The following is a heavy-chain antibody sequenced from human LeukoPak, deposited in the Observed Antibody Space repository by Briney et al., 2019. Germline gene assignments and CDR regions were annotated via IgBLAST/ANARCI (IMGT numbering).Heavy chain of an antibody. J-gene: IGHJ4*02. CDR1: GGSISSYY. CDR2: IYYSGST. V-gene: IGHV4-59*08. CDR3: ARRTVAAGLFDY. D-gene: IGHD6-13*01. Sequence: PSETLSLTCTVSGGSISSYYWSWIRQPPGKGLEWIGYIYYSGSTNYNPSLKSRVTISVDTSKNQFSLKLSSVTAADTAVYYCARRTVAAGLFDYWGQGTLVTVSS.